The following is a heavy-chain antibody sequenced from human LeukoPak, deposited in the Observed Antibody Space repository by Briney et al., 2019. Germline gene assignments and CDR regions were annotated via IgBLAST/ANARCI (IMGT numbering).Heavy chain of an antibody. CDR3: ARHRKAYYYGSGRGDAFDI. Sequence: SETLSLTCTVSGGSISSSSYYWGWIRQPPGKGLEWIGSIYYSGSTYYNPSLKSRVTISVDTSKNQFSLKLSSVTAADTAVYYCARHRKAYYYGSGRGDAFDIWGQGTMVTVSS. CDR1: GGSISSSSYY. J-gene: IGHJ3*02. CDR2: IYYSGST. V-gene: IGHV4-39*01. D-gene: IGHD3-10*01.